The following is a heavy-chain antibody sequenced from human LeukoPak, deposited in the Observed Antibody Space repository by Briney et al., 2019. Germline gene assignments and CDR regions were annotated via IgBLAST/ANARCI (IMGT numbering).Heavy chain of an antibody. CDR1: GYTFTNYD. CDR2: MNPNSGNA. J-gene: IGHJ3*01. D-gene: IGHD3-22*01. CDR3: ARDLSGYYDSSGSDGFDF. V-gene: IGHV1-8*03. Sequence: ASVKVSCKASGYTFTNYDFNWVRQATGQGLEWMGWMNPNSGNAGYAQKFQGRVSFTRNTSITTAYMELSSLRSEDTAVYYCARDLSGYYDSSGSDGFDFWGQGTMLTVSS.